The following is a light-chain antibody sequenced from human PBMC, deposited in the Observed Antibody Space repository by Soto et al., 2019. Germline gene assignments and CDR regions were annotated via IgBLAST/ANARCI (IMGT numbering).Light chain of an antibody. CDR3: QQYGSSRT. V-gene: IGKV3-20*01. J-gene: IGKJ1*01. CDR1: QTVSNNY. Sequence: EIVLTQSPGTLSLSPGERATLSCRASQTVSNNYLAWYQQKPGQAPRLFIYGASTRATGIPGRFSGSGSGTDFTLPISRLEPEDFAVYYCQQYGSSRTFGQGTKVEIK. CDR2: GAS.